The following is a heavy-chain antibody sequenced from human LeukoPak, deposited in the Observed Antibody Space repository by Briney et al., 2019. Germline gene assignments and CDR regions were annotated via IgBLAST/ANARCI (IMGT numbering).Heavy chain of an antibody. Sequence: SETLSLTCTVSGGSISSGGYYWSWIRQHPGKGLEWIGYIYYSGSTYYNPSLKSRVTISVDTSKNQFSLKLSSVTAADTAVYYCARDRGPYCSSTSCYGAKWNYGMDVWGKGTTVTVSS. CDR3: ARDRGPYCSSTSCYGAKWNYGMDV. CDR1: GGSISSGGYY. V-gene: IGHV4-31*03. J-gene: IGHJ6*04. CDR2: IYYSGST. D-gene: IGHD2-2*01.